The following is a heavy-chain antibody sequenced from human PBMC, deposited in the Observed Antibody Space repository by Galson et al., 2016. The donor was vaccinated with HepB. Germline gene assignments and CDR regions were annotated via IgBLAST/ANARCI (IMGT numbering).Heavy chain of an antibody. CDR2: VYSDGPT. Sequence: SLRLSCAASGFTVSNNYMRWVRQAPGKGLEWVSIVYSDGPTYYSDSVRGRFTISRDNSNNIVYLQMNSLRAEGTAVYFCAKNKATARVWGHYYYYMDVWGKGTTVTVSS. CDR1: GFTVSNNY. CDR3: AKNKATARVWGHYYYYMDV. D-gene: IGHD3-16*01. V-gene: IGHV3-53*01. J-gene: IGHJ6*03.